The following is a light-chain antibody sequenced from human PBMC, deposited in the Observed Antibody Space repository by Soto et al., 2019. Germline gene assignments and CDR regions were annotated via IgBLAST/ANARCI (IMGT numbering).Light chain of an antibody. CDR2: DAS. J-gene: IGKJ5*01. V-gene: IGKV3-11*01. CDR1: QSVSSY. Sequence: EIVLTQSPRTLSLSPGERGTLSCRASQSVSSYLAWCQQKTGQAPRLLIYDASNRATGIPARFSGSGSGTDFTLTISSLETEDFAVYYCQQRSNWPTITFGQGTRLEIK. CDR3: QQRSNWPTIT.